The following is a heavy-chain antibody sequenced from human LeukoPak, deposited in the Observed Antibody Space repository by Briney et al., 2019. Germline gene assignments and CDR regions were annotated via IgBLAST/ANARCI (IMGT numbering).Heavy chain of an antibody. CDR2: MNLDSDDA. Sequence: AASVTVSFKASGYTFSNYDINWVRQAPGQGLEWMGWMNLDSDDADYAQKFQGRFSITMNTSITTAYMELSSLGFEDTAVYFCTRGWDSLGQGTLVTVSS. CDR1: GYTFSNYD. J-gene: IGHJ4*02. CDR3: TRGWDS. V-gene: IGHV1-8*01.